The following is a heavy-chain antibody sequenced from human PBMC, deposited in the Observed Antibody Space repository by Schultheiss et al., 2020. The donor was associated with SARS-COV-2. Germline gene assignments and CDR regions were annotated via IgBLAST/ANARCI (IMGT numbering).Heavy chain of an antibody. D-gene: IGHD3-22*01. CDR1: GGSISSGGYY. Sequence: SETLSLTCTVSGGSISSGGYYWSWIRQPPGKGLEWIGYIYYSGSTYYNPSLKSRVTISVDTSKNQFSLKLSSVTAADTAVYYCARGGYYYDSSGYYTAGPIDYWGQGTLVTVSS. CDR2: IYYSGST. V-gene: IGHV4-30-4*08. CDR3: ARGGYYYDSSGYYTAGPIDY. J-gene: IGHJ4*02.